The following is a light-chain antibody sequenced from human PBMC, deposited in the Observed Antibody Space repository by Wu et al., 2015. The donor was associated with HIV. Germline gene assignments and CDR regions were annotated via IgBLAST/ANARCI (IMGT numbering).Light chain of an antibody. V-gene: IGKV3-20*01. Sequence: EIVLTQSPGTLSLFPGERATLSCRASQSVSSSNLVWYQQKPGRAPRLLIYGASSRAPGIPDRFSGSGSGTDFTLTISRLEPEDFAVYYCQQYDSSLRTFGQGTKVEIK. CDR3: QQYDSSLRT. CDR2: GAS. CDR1: QSVSSSN. J-gene: IGKJ1*01.